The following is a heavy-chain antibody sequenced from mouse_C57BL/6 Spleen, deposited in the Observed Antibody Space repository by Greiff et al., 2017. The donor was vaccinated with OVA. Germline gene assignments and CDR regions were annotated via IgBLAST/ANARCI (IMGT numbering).Heavy chain of an antibody. J-gene: IGHJ4*01. Sequence: EVKLMESGGGLVKPGGSLKLSCAASGFTFSSYTMSWVRQTPEKRLEWVATISGGGGNTYYPDSVKGRFTISRDNAKNTLYLQMSSLRSEDTALYYCARLAYQGAMDYWGQGTSVTVSS. CDR3: ARLAYQGAMDY. D-gene: IGHD2-10*01. V-gene: IGHV5-9*01. CDR1: GFTFSSYT. CDR2: ISGGGGNT.